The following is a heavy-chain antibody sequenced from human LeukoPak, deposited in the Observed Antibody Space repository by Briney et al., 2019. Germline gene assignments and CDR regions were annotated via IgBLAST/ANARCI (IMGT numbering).Heavy chain of an antibody. D-gene: IGHD1-26*01. CDR1: GGTFSSYA. V-gene: IGHV1-69*13. CDR2: IIPIFGTA. J-gene: IGHJ3*02. Sequence: SVKVSCKASGGTFSSYAISWVRQAPGQGLEWMGGIIPIFGTANYAQKFQGRVTITADESTSTAYMELSSLRSEDTAVYYCTVGATGQGAFDIWGQGTIVTVSS. CDR3: TVGATGQGAFDI.